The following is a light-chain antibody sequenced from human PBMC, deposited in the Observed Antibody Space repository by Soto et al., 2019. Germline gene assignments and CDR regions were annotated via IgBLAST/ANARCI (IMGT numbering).Light chain of an antibody. J-gene: IGKJ4*01. V-gene: IGKV1-9*01. CDR3: QQQNCYPHT. Sequence: IQLCRSPSSPYAYVEDRVTITCRASQGFSSFLAWYQQKPGKAPKLLIYTISTLQSGVPSRFSGSGSGTDFTLTIISLQPEDFTTYYCQQQNCYPHTFGGRTKVAIK. CDR2: TIS. CDR1: QGFSSF.